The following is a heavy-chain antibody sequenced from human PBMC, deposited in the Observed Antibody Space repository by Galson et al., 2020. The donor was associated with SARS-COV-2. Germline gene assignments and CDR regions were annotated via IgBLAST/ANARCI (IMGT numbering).Heavy chain of an antibody. CDR1: GFTFSSYG. J-gene: IGHJ6*02. Sequence: PGGSLRLSCAASGFTFSSYGMHWVRQAPGKGLEWVAVIWYDGSNKYYADSVKGRFTISRDNSKNTLYLQMNSLRAEDTAVYYCARTLVFSYYGMDVWGQGTTVTVSS. CDR2: IWYDGSNK. D-gene: IGHD6-13*01. V-gene: IGHV3-33*01. CDR3: ARTLVFSYYGMDV.